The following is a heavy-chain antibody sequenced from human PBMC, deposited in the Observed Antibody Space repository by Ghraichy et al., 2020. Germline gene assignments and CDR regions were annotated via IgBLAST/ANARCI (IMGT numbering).Heavy chain of an antibody. D-gene: IGHD5-12*01. Sequence: SVKVSCKASGGTFSSYAISWVRQAPGQGLEWMGGIIPIFGTANYAQKFQGRVTITADESTSTAYMELSSLRSEDTAVYYCARGTQGVVATSDYWGQGTLVTVSS. J-gene: IGHJ4*02. CDR2: IIPIFGTA. V-gene: IGHV1-69*13. CDR1: GGTFSSYA. CDR3: ARGTQGVVATSDY.